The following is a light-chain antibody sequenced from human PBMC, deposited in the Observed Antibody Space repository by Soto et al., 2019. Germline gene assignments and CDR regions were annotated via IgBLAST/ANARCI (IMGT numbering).Light chain of an antibody. V-gene: IGLV1-44*01. CDR3: AAWDDSLNGVV. CDR2: SNN. CDR1: SSNIGRNT. J-gene: IGLJ2*01. Sequence: QSVLTQPPSASGTPGQRVTISCSGSSSNIGRNTVIWYQQLPGSAPRLLIYSNNKRPSGVPDRFSGSKSGTSASLAISGLQSEDEADYYCAAWDDSLNGVVFGGGTKVTVL.